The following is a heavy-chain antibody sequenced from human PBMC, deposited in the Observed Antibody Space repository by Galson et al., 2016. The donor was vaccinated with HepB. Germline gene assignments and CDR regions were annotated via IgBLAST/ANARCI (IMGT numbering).Heavy chain of an antibody. D-gene: IGHD2-21*01. Sequence: TLSLTCTVSGDSISSGSHYWSWIRQPAGKGLEWNGRIYTSGISNYNPSLKSRVTMSVDTSRNHFSLKLSSVTAADTAVYYCTRENPSLLGYSDYWGQGTLVTVSS. CDR2: IYTSGIS. V-gene: IGHV4-61*02. CDR1: GDSISSGSHY. CDR3: TRENPSLLGYSDY. J-gene: IGHJ4*02.